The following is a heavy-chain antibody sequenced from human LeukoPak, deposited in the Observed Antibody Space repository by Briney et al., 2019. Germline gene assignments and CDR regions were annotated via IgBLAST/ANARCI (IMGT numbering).Heavy chain of an antibody. CDR3: ATDHDYGDHDIDY. CDR1: GFTFSSYS. CDR2: ISSSSSYI. Sequence: PGGSLRLSCAASGFTFSSYSMNWVRQAPGKGLEWVSSISSSSSYIYYADSVKGRFTISRDNSKNTLYLQMNSLRAEDTAVYYCATDHDYGDHDIDYWGQGTLVTVSS. V-gene: IGHV3-21*04. J-gene: IGHJ4*02. D-gene: IGHD4-17*01.